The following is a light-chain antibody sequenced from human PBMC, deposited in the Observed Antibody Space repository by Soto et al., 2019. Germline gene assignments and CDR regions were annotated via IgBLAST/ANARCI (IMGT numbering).Light chain of an antibody. CDR1: SSNIGAGYD. CDR3: QSYDTRLTGWV. Sequence: QLVLTQPPSVSGAPGQRVTISCTGSSSNIGAGYDVHWYQQLPGTAPKLLIYDNSNRPSGVPDRFSGSKSETSASLAIAGLQAEDEADYYCQSYDTRLTGWVFGGGTKVTVL. J-gene: IGLJ3*02. CDR2: DNS. V-gene: IGLV1-40*01.